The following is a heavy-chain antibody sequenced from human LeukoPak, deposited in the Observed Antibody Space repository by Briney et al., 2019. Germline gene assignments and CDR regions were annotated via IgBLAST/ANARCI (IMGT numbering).Heavy chain of an antibody. D-gene: IGHD3-22*01. Sequence: GGSLRLSCAASGFTVSSNYMSWVRQAPGKGLEWVSVIYSGGSTYYADSVKGRFTISRDNSKNTLYLQMNSLRAEDTALYYCAKYNGPDYYDSSGYYLDYWGQGTLVTVSS. V-gene: IGHV3-53*05. CDR1: GFTVSSNY. CDR2: IYSGGST. J-gene: IGHJ4*02. CDR3: AKYNGPDYYDSSGYYLDY.